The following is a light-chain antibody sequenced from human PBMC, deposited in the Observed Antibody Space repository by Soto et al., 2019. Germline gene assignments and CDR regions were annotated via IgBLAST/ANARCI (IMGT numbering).Light chain of an antibody. CDR2: AAS. CDR1: QDIHNY. V-gene: IGKV1-27*01. Sequence: EIQMTQSPSSLSASVGDRVTITCRASQDIHNYLAWYQQKPGKVPKLLIYAASTLQSGVPSRFSGSGSGTDFTLTISSLQPEDFATYYCQKYKSAPWTFGQGTKVEVK. CDR3: QKYKSAPWT. J-gene: IGKJ1*01.